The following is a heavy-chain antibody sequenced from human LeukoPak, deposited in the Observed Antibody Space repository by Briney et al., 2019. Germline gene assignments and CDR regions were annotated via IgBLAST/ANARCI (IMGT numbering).Heavy chain of an antibody. Sequence: GGSLRLSCAASGFSSDDYDMAWVRQAPGKGLEWVSGINWNGGSTTYADSVKGRFSISRDNAKNSLYLQMNSLRAEDTALYHCARGSSYGFPYYYYMDVWGKGTTVTVSS. CDR1: GFSSDDYD. CDR2: INWNGGST. V-gene: IGHV3-20*01. D-gene: IGHD5-18*01. CDR3: ARGSSYGFPYYYYMDV. J-gene: IGHJ6*03.